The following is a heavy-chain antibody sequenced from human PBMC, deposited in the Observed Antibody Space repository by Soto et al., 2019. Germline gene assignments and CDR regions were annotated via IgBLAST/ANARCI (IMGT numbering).Heavy chain of an antibody. CDR1: GYAFTTYG. D-gene: IGHD1-1*01. Sequence: QVHLVQSGAEVKKPGASVKVSCQGSGYAFTTYGITWVRQAPGQGLEWMGWISAHNGNTNYAQKLQFRVTVTRDTSKSTAYMELRSLRYDDTAVYYCARGRYGDYWGQGALVTGSS. CDR2: ISAHNGNT. J-gene: IGHJ4*02. CDR3: ARGRYGDY. V-gene: IGHV1-18*01.